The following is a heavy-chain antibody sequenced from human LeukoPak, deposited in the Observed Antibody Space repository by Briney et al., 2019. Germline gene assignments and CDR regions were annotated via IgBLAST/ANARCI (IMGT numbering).Heavy chain of an antibody. CDR1: GFTFSDPY. V-gene: IGHV3-11*04. CDR2: ISGSGTDI. Sequence: KSGGSLRLSCEASGFTFSDPYMSWIRQAPGKGLECLSYISGSGTDINYADSVRGRFTISRGNAKNLLYLQMNDLRVEDTAVYYCARTARHLDYWGQGTLVTVSS. CDR3: ARTARHLDY. D-gene: IGHD5-18*01. J-gene: IGHJ4*02.